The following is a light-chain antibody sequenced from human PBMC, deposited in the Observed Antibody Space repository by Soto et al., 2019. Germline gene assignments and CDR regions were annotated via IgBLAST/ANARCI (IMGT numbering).Light chain of an antibody. CDR3: AAWDDSLNGPYV. Sequence: SVLTQPPSASGAPGQRVTISCSGSSSKIGSNTVNWYQQLPGTAPKLLIYSNNQRPSGVPDRFSGSKSGTSASLAISGLQSEDEADYYCAAWDDSLNGPYVFGTGTKVTVL. V-gene: IGLV1-44*01. CDR1: SSKIGSNT. J-gene: IGLJ1*01. CDR2: SNN.